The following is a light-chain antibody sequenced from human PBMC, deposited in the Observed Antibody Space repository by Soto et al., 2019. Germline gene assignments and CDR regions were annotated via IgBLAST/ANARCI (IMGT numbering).Light chain of an antibody. CDR1: SSNIGAGYD. Sequence: QSVLTQPPSVSGAPGQRVTISCTGSSSNIGAGYDVHWYQQFPGTAPKLLIYGDIIRPSGVPDRFSGSRSGSSASLAITGLLPEDEADYYCQSHDSSLSGYVFGGGTQLTVL. J-gene: IGLJ3*02. CDR3: QSHDSSLSGYV. CDR2: GDI. V-gene: IGLV1-40*01.